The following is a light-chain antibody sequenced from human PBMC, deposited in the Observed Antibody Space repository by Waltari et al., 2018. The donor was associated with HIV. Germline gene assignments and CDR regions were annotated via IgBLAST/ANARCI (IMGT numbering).Light chain of an antibody. J-gene: IGLJ2*01. V-gene: IGLV1-47*01. CDR2: RNH. Sequence: SVLTQPPSASGTPGQRVTISCSGSSSNTGRHYVFWYQQLPGTAPKLLMHRNHQRPSGVPDRFLDSTSCSSASLAISGLRSGDEADYYCATWDDSLSGVLFGGGTKLTVL. CDR1: SSNTGRHY. CDR3: ATWDDSLSGVL.